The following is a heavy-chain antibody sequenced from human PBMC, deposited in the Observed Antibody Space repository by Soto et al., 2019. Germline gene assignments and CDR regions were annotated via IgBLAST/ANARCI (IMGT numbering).Heavy chain of an antibody. J-gene: IGHJ5*02. V-gene: IGHV4-59*08. Sequence: QMQLQESGPGLVKPSETLSLTCTVSGGSISSYYWIWIRQPPGKGLEWIGYIYYSGSTNYNPSLKSRVTISVDTSKNQFSLKLSSVTAADAAVYYCARLVGSGYNCFDPWGQGTLVTVSS. CDR3: ARLVGSGYNCFDP. CDR1: GGSISSYY. D-gene: IGHD2-15*01. CDR2: IYYSGST.